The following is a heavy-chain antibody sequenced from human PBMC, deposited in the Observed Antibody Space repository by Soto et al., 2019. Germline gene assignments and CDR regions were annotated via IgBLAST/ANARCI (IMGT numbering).Heavy chain of an antibody. Sequence: ASVKVSCKVSGYTLTELSMHWVRQAPGKGLEWMGGFDPEDGETIYAQKFQGRVTMTEDTSTDTAYMELSSLRSEDTAVYYCAPLTTYYYDSSGYYYAGFDPWGQGTLVTVS. J-gene: IGHJ5*02. CDR3: APLTTYYYDSSGYYYAGFDP. V-gene: IGHV1-24*01. D-gene: IGHD3-22*01. CDR1: GYTLTELS. CDR2: FDPEDGET.